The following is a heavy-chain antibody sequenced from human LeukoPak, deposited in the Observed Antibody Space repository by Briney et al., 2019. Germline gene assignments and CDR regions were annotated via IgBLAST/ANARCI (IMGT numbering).Heavy chain of an antibody. CDR2: IYYSGST. CDR3: AGDYGPDDAFHL. J-gene: IGHJ3*01. D-gene: IGHD3-10*01. Sequence: SETLSPTCTVSGGSISNYYWSWIRQTPGKGLEWIGYIYYSGSTTYNPSLRSRVTISVDTSKKQFSLKLISVTPADTAVYYCAGDYGPDDAFHLWGQGTIVTVSS. V-gene: IGHV4-59*01. CDR1: GGSISNYY.